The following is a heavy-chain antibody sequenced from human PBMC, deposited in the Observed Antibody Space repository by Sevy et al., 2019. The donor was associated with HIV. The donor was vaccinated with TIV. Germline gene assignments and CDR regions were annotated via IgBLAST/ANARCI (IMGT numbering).Heavy chain of an antibody. Sequence: SETLSLTCTVSGGSISSYYWSWIRQPAGKGLEWIGRIYTSGSTHYNPAPKSRVTMSVDTSKNQFSLKLSSVTAADTAVYYCARDLISSSYSSGHAGGEAFDIWGQGTMVTVSS. CDR2: IYTSGST. V-gene: IGHV4-4*07. D-gene: IGHD6-19*01. CDR1: GGSISSYY. J-gene: IGHJ3*02. CDR3: ARDLISSSYSSGHAGGEAFDI.